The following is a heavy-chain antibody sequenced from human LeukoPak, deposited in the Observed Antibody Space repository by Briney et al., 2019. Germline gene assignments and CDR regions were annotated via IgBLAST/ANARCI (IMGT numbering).Heavy chain of an antibody. CDR2: IYHSGST. D-gene: IGHD2-2*01. J-gene: IGHJ5*02. CDR3: ARENLGYCSSTSCHNWFDP. CDR1: GYSISSGYY. Sequence: PSETLSLTCTVSGYSISSGYYWGWIRQPPGKGLEWIGSIYHSGSTYYNPSLKSRVTISVDTSKNQFSLKLSSVTAVDTAVYYCARENLGYCSSTSCHNWFDPWGQGTLVTVSS. V-gene: IGHV4-38-2*02.